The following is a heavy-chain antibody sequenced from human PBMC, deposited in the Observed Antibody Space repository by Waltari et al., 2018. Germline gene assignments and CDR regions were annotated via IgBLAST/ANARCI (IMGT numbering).Heavy chain of an antibody. D-gene: IGHD1-26*01. Sequence: QVQLHQWGAGLLTPSEPLSLSCAVSGGPFTDYSWSWIRQSPDQGLEWIGEISHRGSTNYNPSLKSRVTMSVDTIKKQFSLKLTSVTAADTAVYFCARTWGYSPPLGWFDPWGRGTRVTVSS. CDR2: ISHRGST. V-gene: IGHV4-34*01. CDR3: ARTWGYSPPLGWFDP. J-gene: IGHJ5*02. CDR1: GGPFTDYS.